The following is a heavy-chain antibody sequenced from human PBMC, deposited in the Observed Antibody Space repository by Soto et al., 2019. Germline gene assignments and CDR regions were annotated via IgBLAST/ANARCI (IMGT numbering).Heavy chain of an antibody. CDR3: AIQWTDAFDI. V-gene: IGHV1-18*01. D-gene: IGHD6-19*01. CDR2: ISVNNGNT. CDR1: GYIYMSYG. Sequence: ASVKVSCKASGYIYMSYGISWVRQAPGQGLEWMGWISVNNGNTNYAQKLQGRVIMTTDTSTSTAYMDLRSLRSDDTAVYYCAIQWTDAFDIWGPGTMVTVS. J-gene: IGHJ3*02.